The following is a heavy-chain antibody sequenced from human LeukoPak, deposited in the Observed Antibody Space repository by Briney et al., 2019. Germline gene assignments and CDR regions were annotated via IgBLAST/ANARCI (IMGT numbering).Heavy chain of an antibody. Sequence: GSLRLSCAASGFTFSDYAIHWVRQAPGKGLEWVGFIWYDGSNNYHADSVKGRFTISRDNSNNMVYLQMNSLRSEDTAVYYCAKDKGLISGKYYFEYWGQGALVTVPS. J-gene: IGHJ4*02. CDR1: GFTFSDYA. V-gene: IGHV3-30*02. D-gene: IGHD1-26*01. CDR3: AKDKGLISGKYYFEY. CDR2: IWYDGSNN.